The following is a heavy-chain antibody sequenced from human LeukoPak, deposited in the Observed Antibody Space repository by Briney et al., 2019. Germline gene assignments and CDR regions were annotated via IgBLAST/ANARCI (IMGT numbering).Heavy chain of an antibody. Sequence: GGSLRLSCAASGFTFDDYAMHWVRQAPGKGLEWVSGISCNSGSIGYADSVKGRFTISRDNAKNSLYLQMNSLRAEDTALYYCAKDMPVVPAAMLGGGFDYWGQGTLVTVSS. CDR2: ISCNSGSI. J-gene: IGHJ4*02. CDR3: AKDMPVVPAAMLGGGFDY. CDR1: GFTFDDYA. V-gene: IGHV3-9*01. D-gene: IGHD2-2*01.